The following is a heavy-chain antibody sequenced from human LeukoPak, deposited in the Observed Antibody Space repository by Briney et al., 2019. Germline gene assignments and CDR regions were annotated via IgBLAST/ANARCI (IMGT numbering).Heavy chain of an antibody. D-gene: IGHD6-13*01. CDR1: GFTFSSYD. CDR2: IGTAGDT. J-gene: IGHJ3*02. V-gene: IGHV3-13*01. Sequence: TGGSLRLSCAASGFTFSSYDMHWVRQATGKGLEWVSAIGTAGDTYYPGSVKGRSTISRENAKNSLYLQMNSLRAGDTAVYYCARAAAGTLAFDIWGQGTMVTVSS. CDR3: ARAAAGTLAFDI.